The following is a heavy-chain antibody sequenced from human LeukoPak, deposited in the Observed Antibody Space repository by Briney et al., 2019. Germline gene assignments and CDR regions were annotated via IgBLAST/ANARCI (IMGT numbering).Heavy chain of an antibody. J-gene: IGHJ4*02. CDR1: GYTFTSYD. CDR3: ATGFRSSGYYNYFDY. Sequence: ASVKVSCKASGYTFTSYDINWVRQATGQGLEWMGGFDPEDGETIYAQKFQGRVTMTEDTSTDTAYMELSSLRSEDTAVYYCATGFRSSGYYNYFDYWGQGTLVTVSS. D-gene: IGHD3-22*01. CDR2: FDPEDGET. V-gene: IGHV1-24*01.